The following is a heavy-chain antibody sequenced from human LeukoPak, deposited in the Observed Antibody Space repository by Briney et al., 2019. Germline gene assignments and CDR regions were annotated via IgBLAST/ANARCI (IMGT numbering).Heavy chain of an antibody. CDR2: ISAYNGNT. D-gene: IGHD6-13*01. CDR1: GYTFTTYS. CDR3: AREEGAPIAAANI. V-gene: IGHV1-18*01. J-gene: IGHJ3*02. Sequence: ASVKVSCKASGYTFTTYSISWVRQAPGQGLEWMGWISAYNGNTNSAQKFQGRGTMTTDTSTSTAYMELRSLRSDDTAVYYCAREEGAPIAAANIWGLGTMVTVSS.